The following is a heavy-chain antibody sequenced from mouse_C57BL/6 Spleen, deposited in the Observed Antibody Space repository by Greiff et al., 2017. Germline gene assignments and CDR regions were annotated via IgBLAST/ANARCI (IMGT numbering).Heavy chain of an antibody. CDR3: ARNYYGSSYWYFEV. V-gene: IGHV1-53*01. D-gene: IGHD1-1*01. Sequence: VQLQQPGTELVKPGASVKLSCKASGYTFTSYWMHWVKQRPGQGLGWIGNINPSNGGTNYNEKFKSKATLTVDKSSSTAYMQLSSLTSEDSAVYDGARNYYGSSYWYFEVWGTGTTVTVSS. CDR1: GYTFTSYW. CDR2: INPSNGGT. J-gene: IGHJ1*03.